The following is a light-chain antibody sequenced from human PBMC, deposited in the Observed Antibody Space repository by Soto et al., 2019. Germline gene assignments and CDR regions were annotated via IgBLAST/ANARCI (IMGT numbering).Light chain of an antibody. Sequence: EIVLTQSPATLSLSPGERATLSCRASQSVSSYLAWYQQKPGQAPRLLIYDASNRATGIPARFSGSGFGTDFTLIISILEPEDFAVYYCQQRSNWPPTFGQGTKVDIK. CDR1: QSVSSY. CDR2: DAS. CDR3: QQRSNWPPT. V-gene: IGKV3-11*01. J-gene: IGKJ1*01.